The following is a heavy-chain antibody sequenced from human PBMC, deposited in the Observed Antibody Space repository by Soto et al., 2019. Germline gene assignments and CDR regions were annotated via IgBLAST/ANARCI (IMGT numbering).Heavy chain of an antibody. D-gene: IGHD6-6*01. CDR2: ISAYNGNT. J-gene: IGHJ4*01. CDR1: GYTFTSSA. CDR3: ARVIVKPSDLPARPDY. V-gene: IGHV1-18*01. Sequence: QVQLVQSGAEVKKPGALVKVSCKASGYTFTSSAISWVRQAPGQGLEWMGWISAYNGNTNYAQKLHGRVTTTTDTATSTSYMELRSLRSHGTAVYYCARVIVKPSDLPARPDYWGQGTPVTVFS.